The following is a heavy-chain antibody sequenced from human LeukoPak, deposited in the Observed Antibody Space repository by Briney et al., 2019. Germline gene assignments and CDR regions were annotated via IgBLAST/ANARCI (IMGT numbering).Heavy chain of an antibody. Sequence: GESLKISCKGSGYSFTSYWIGWVRQLPGKGLEWMGIINPGDFETRYSPSFQGQVTISVDKSISTAYLQWSSLKASDTAMYYCARGPTWIQLWLHWFDPWGQGTLVTVSS. J-gene: IGHJ5*02. CDR1: GYSFTSYW. CDR3: ARGPTWIQLWLHWFDP. D-gene: IGHD5-18*01. CDR2: INPGDFET. V-gene: IGHV5-51*01.